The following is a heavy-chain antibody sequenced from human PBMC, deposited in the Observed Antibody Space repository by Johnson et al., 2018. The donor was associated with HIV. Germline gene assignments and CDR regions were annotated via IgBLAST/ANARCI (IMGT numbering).Heavy chain of an antibody. D-gene: IGHD3-10*01. CDR3: AKDRIMVRGVIGAFDI. CDR1: GFTFSNYA. CDR2: ISHDGSNK. V-gene: IGHV3-30-3*01. Sequence: VQLVESGGGVVQPGRSLRLSCAASGFTFSNYALHWVRQAPGRGLEWVALISHDGSNKYYADSVKGRFTISRDNAKNTLYLQMNSLRAEDTAVYYCAKDRIMVRGVIGAFDIWGQGTMVTVSS. J-gene: IGHJ3*02.